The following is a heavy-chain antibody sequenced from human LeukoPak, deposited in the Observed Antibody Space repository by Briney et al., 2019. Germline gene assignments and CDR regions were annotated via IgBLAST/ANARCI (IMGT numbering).Heavy chain of an antibody. D-gene: IGHD5-24*01. CDR2: IYSGGST. CDR3: ARDPTGGGYNWFDP. CDR1: GFTVSSNY. J-gene: IGHJ5*02. Sequence: GGSLRLSCAASGFTVSSNYISWVRQAPGKGLEWVSVIYSGGSTYYADSVKGRFTISRDNSKNTLYLQMNSLRAEDTAVYYCARDPTGGGYNWFDPWGQGTLVTVSS. V-gene: IGHV3-53*01.